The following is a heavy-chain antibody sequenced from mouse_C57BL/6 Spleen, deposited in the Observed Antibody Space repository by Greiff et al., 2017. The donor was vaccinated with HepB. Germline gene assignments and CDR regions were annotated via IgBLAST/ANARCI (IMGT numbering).Heavy chain of an antibody. CDR2: IWGDGST. CDR3: SYYSNLRYFDV. J-gene: IGHJ1*03. D-gene: IGHD2-5*01. V-gene: IGHV2-3*01. CDR1: GFSLTSYG. Sequence: VQVVESGPGLVAPSQSLSITCTVSGFSLTSYGVSWVRQPPGKGLEWLGVIWGDGSTNYHSALISRLSISKDNSKSQVFLKLNSLQTDDTATYYCSYYSNLRYFDVWGTGTTVTVSS.